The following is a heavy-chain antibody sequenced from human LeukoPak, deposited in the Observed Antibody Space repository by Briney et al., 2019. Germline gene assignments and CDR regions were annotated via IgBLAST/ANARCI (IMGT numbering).Heavy chain of an antibody. Sequence: ASVKVSCKASGYTFTSYGISWVRQAPGQGLERMGWISAYNGNTNYAQKLQGRVTMTTDTSTSTAYMELRSLRSDDTAVYYCARVSGLLYYYYYGMDVWGQGTTVTVSS. CDR2: ISAYNGNT. J-gene: IGHJ6*02. V-gene: IGHV1-18*01. CDR3: ARVSGLLYYYYYGMDV. CDR1: GYTFTSYG.